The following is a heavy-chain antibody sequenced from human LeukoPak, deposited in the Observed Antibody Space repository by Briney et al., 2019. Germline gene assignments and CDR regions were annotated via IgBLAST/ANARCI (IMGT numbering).Heavy chain of an antibody. CDR1: GGSISSGGYS. Sequence: PSETLSLTCAVSGGSISSGGYSWSWIRQPPGKGLEWIGYIYHSGSTYYNPSLKSRVTISVDRSKNQFSLKLSSVTAVDTAVYYCARKTTTGPTKAVFDIWGQGTMLTVSS. CDR3: ARKTTTGPTKAVFDI. J-gene: IGHJ3*02. D-gene: IGHD4-17*01. CDR2: IYHSGST. V-gene: IGHV4-30-2*01.